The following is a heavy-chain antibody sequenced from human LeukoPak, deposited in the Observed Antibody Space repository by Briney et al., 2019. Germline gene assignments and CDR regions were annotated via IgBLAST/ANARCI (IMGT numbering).Heavy chain of an antibody. Sequence: GGSLRLSCAASGFTFSSYSMNWVRQAPGKGLEWVSYISSSSSTIYYADSVKGRFTISRDNAKNSLYLQMNSLRAEDTAVYYCARDLLREGLRKRPDAFDIWGQGTMVTLSS. CDR3: ARDLLREGLRKRPDAFDI. CDR2: ISSSSSTI. D-gene: IGHD1-26*01. J-gene: IGHJ3*02. V-gene: IGHV3-48*01. CDR1: GFTFSSYS.